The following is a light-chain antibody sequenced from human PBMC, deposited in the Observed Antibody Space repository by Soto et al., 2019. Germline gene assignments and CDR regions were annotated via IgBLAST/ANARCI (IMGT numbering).Light chain of an antibody. CDR1: SSDVGGYNY. J-gene: IGLJ2*01. CDR3: SSYTSSSTVV. Sequence: QSALTQPASVSGSPGQSTTISCTGTSSDVGGYNYVSWYQQHPAKAPKLMIYDVSNRPSGVSNRFSGSKSGNTASLTISGLQAEDEADYYCSSYTSSSTVVFGGGTKVTVL. V-gene: IGLV2-14*01. CDR2: DVS.